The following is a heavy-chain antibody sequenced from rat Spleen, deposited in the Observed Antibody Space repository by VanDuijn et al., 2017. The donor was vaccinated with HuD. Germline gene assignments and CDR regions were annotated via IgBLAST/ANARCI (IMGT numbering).Heavy chain of an antibody. CDR2: ISTGGGNT. Sequence: EVQLVESGGGLVQPGRSMKLSCAASGFTFSNYYMAWVRQAPTKGLEWVASISTGGGNTYYRDSVKGRFTISRDNAKSTLYLQMDSLRSEDTATYYCARHDALYWYFDFWGPGTMVTVSS. CDR3: ARHDALYWYFDF. J-gene: IGHJ1*01. V-gene: IGHV5-25*01. D-gene: IGHD3-1*01. CDR1: GFTFSNYY.